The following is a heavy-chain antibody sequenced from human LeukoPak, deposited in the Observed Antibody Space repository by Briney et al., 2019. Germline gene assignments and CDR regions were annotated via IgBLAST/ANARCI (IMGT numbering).Heavy chain of an antibody. V-gene: IGHV4-59*12. D-gene: IGHD3-3*01. CDR1: GGSISSYY. Sequence: SSETLSLTCTVSGGSISSYYWSWIRQPPGKGLEWIGYIYHSGSTYYNPSLKSRVTISVDRSKNQFSLKLSSVTAADTAVYYCARVYYDFWSGYTYGFDYWGQGTLVTVSS. CDR3: ARVYYDFWSGYTYGFDY. CDR2: IYHSGST. J-gene: IGHJ4*02.